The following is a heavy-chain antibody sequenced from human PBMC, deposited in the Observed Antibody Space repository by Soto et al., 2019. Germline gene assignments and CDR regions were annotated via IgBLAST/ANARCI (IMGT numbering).Heavy chain of an antibody. CDR3: AKDLTAAAELSSGYYDYYIDV. V-gene: IGHV3-23*01. D-gene: IGHD1-7*01. Sequence: EVQLLESGGGLVQPGGSLRLSCAASGFTFSSYAMSWVRQAPGKGLEWVSAISGSGGSTYYADSVKGRFTISRDNSKNAQYQQMNSLRVEDTAVYYCAKDLTAAAELSSGYYDYYIDVWGKGTTVTVSS. CDR2: ISGSGGST. J-gene: IGHJ6*03. CDR1: GFTFSSYA.